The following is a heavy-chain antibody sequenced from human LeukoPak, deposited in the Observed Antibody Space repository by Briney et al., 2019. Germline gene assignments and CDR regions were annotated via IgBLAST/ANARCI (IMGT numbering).Heavy chain of an antibody. Sequence: GGSLRLSCAASGLTFSSYWMSWVRQAPGKGLEWVAKIKEEGSEKHYVDSVKGRFTISRDNAKNSLYLQMNSLRAEDTAMYYCARNLPGFDYWGQGTLVTVSS. CDR2: IKEEGSEK. V-gene: IGHV3-7*03. CDR3: ARNLPGFDY. CDR1: GLTFSSYW. J-gene: IGHJ4*02.